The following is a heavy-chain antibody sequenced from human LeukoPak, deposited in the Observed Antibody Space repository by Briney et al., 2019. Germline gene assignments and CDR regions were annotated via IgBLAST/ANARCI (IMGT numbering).Heavy chain of an antibody. Sequence: ASVKVSCKTSGYTFTSYDINCVRQATGQGLEWMGVMNTNSGNTGYAQRFRGRVTITRNTSISTAYMELSSLRSEDTAVYYCARGASRSFDYWGQGTLVTVSS. J-gene: IGHJ4*02. CDR1: GYTFTSYD. V-gene: IGHV1-8*03. CDR3: ARGASRSFDY. D-gene: IGHD6-6*01. CDR2: MNTNSGNT.